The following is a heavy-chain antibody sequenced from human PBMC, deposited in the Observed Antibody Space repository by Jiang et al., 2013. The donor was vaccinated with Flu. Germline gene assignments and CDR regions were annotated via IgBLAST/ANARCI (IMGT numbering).Heavy chain of an antibody. CDR1: GFTFSSYA. CDR3: ARHGTNLVTTVTTGASRGALDY. CDR2: ISYDGSNK. Sequence: QLLESGGGVVQPGRSLRLSCAASGFTFSSYAMHWVRQAPGKGLEWVAVISYDGSNKDYADSVKGRFTISRDNSKNTLYLQMNSLRAEDTAVYYCARHGTNLVTTVTTGASRGALDYWGQGTLVTVSS. J-gene: IGHJ4*02. D-gene: IGHD4-17*01. V-gene: IGHV3-30-3*01.